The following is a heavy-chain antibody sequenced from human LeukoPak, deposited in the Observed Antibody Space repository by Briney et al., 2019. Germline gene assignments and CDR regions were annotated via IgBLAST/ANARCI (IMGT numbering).Heavy chain of an antibody. V-gene: IGHV1-46*01. CDR2: INPSGGST. CDR3: ARQSYGERYFDY. Sequence: ASVKVSCKASGYTFTSYYMHWVRQAPGQGLERMGIINPSGGSTSYAQKFQGRVTMTRDMSTSTVYMELSSLRSEDTAVYYCARQSYGERYFDYWGQGTLVTVSS. J-gene: IGHJ4*02. D-gene: IGHD5-18*01. CDR1: GYTFTSYY.